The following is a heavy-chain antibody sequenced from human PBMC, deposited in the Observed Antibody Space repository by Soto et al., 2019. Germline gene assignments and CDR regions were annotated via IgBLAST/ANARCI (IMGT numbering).Heavy chain of an antibody. CDR3: AIPLGLTVTGTDY. CDR2: ISGDSGST. V-gene: IGHV3-23*01. Sequence: PGGSLRLSCAASGFTFSNYAMSWVRQAPGKGLEWVSAISGDSGSTYYADSVKGRFTISRDNSKNTLYLQMNSLRADDTAVYYFAIPLGLTVTGTDYWGQGTMVTVSS. J-gene: IGHJ4*02. CDR1: GFTFSNYA. D-gene: IGHD6-19*01.